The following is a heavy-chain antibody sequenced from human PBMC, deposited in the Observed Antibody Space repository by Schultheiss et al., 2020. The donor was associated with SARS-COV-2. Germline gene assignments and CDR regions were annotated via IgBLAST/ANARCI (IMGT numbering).Heavy chain of an antibody. D-gene: IGHD6-19*01. V-gene: IGHV3-23*01. CDR1: GFTFSSYA. CDR3: AKESGHDSSGWNVGAFDI. J-gene: IGHJ3*02. Sequence: GGSLRLSCAASGFTFSSYAMSWVRQAPGKGLEWVSAIIASGGSTYYADSVKGRFTISNSRYTLYLQMNSLRAEDTAVYYCAKESGHDSSGWNVGAFDIWGQGTMVTVSS. CDR2: IIASGGST.